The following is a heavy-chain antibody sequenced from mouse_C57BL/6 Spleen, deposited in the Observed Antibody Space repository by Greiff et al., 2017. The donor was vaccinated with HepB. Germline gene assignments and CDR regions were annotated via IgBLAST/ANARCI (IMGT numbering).Heavy chain of an antibody. Sequence: QVQLQQSGAELARPGASVKLSCKASGYTFTSYGISWVKQRTGQGLEWIGEIYPRSGNTYYNEKFKGKATLTADKYSSTAYMELRSLTSEDSAVYFCARRGSSYWYFDVWGTGTTVTVSS. CDR2: IYPRSGNT. V-gene: IGHV1-81*01. CDR1: GYTFTSYG. D-gene: IGHD1-1*01. CDR3: ARRGSSYWYFDV. J-gene: IGHJ1*03.